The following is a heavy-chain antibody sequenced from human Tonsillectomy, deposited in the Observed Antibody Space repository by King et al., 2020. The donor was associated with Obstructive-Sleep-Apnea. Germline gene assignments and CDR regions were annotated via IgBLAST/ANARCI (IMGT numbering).Heavy chain of an antibody. CDR3: TRDNQRSSWTSDY. J-gene: IGHJ4*02. Sequence: EVQLVESGGGLVQPGRSLRLSCTTSGFTFGDFAMSWFRQAPGKGLEWVVFIRSKAFGGATEYAASGKGRFTISRDDSKSIAHLQMNSLKTEDTAVYYCTRDNQRSSWTSDYWGQGTLVTVSS. CDR2: IRSKAFGGAT. D-gene: IGHD6-13*01. CDR1: GFTFGDFA. V-gene: IGHV3-49*03.